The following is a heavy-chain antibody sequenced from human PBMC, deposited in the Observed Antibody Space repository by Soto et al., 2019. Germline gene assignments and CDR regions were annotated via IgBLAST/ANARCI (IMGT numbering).Heavy chain of an antibody. CDR1: GYTFTSYY. CDR2: INPSGGST. V-gene: IGHV1-46*01. Sequence: GASVKVSCKASGYTFTSYYMHWVRQAPGQGLEWMGIINPSGGSTSYAQKFQGRVTMTRDTSTSTVYMELSSLRSEDTAVYYCAKHFGKYDHAFDIWGQGTMVTVSS. D-gene: IGHD3-10*01. CDR3: AKHFGKYDHAFDI. J-gene: IGHJ3*02.